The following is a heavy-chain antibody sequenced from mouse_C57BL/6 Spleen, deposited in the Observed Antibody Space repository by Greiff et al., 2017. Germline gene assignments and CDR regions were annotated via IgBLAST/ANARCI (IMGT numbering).Heavy chain of an antibody. CDR1: GFTFTDYY. J-gene: IGHJ1*03. CDR2: IRNKANGYTT. D-gene: IGHD1-1*01. V-gene: IGHV7-3*01. CDR3: ARGHYYGSSFDV. Sequence: AASGFTFTDYYMSWVRQPPGKALEWLGFIRNKANGYTTEYSASVKGRFTISSDNSQSILYLQMNALSAEDSATYYCARGHYYGSSFDVWGTGTTVTVSS.